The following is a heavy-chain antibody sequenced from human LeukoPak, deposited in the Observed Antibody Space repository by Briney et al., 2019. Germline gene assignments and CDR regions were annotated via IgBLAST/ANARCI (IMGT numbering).Heavy chain of an antibody. CDR1: GDSISGYS. CDR2: IYYSGST. CDR3: ARGRVSSSTWYSTYYYYFYMDV. J-gene: IGHJ6*03. V-gene: IGHV4-59*01. D-gene: IGHD6-13*01. Sequence: SETLSLTCTVSGDSISGYSWSWIRQSPGKGLEWIGYIYYSGSTNYNPSLKSRVTMSVDTSKNHLSLKLSSVTTADTAVYFCARGRVSSSTWYSTYYYYFYMDVWGKGTTVTVS.